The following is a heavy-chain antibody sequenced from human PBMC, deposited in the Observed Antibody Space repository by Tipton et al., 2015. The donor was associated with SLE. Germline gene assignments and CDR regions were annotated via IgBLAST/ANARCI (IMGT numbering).Heavy chain of an antibody. D-gene: IGHD3-3*01. V-gene: IGHV4-34*01. Sequence: TLSLTCAVYGGSFSPYYWRWSWVRPSPGKGLEGIGDIDRSGSTTYNPSLKSRLTISLDTPRNQFSLMVPSVTAADTAVYYCARGCAIFGVVLMGWLDPWGQGTLVTVSS. CDR2: IDRSGST. CDR1: GGSFSPYY. J-gene: IGHJ5*02. CDR3: ARGCAIFGVVLMGWLDP.